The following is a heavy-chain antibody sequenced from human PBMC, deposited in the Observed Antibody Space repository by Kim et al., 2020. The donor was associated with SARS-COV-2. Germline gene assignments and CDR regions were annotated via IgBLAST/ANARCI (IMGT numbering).Heavy chain of an antibody. J-gene: IGHJ6*02. CDR1: GGSISSSSYY. D-gene: IGHD3-10*01. CDR2: IYYSGST. CDR3: ARQGTMVRGVIIPYYYYYYGMDV. Sequence: SETLSLTCTVSGGSISSSSYYWGWIRQPPGKGLEWIGSIYYSGSTYYNPSLKSRVTISVDTSKNQFSLKLSSVTAADTAVYYCARQGTMVRGVIIPYYYYYYGMDVWGQGTTVTVSS. V-gene: IGHV4-39*01.